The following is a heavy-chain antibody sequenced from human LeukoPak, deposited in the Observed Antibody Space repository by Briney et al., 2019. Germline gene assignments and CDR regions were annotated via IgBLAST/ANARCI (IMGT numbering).Heavy chain of an antibody. J-gene: IGHJ3*02. D-gene: IGHD3-22*01. CDR1: GFTFDDYA. V-gene: IGHV3-43*02. Sequence: PGGXXRLSCAASGFTFDDYAMHWVRQAPGKGLEWVSLISGHGGNTYYADSVKGRFTISRDNSRNSLYLQMNSLRTEDTALYYCAKDHRLIVVAYAFDIWGQGTMVTVSS. CDR2: ISGHGGNT. CDR3: AKDHRLIVVAYAFDI.